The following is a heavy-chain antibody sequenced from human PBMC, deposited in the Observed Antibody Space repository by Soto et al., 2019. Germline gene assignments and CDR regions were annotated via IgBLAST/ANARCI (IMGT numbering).Heavy chain of an antibody. J-gene: IGHJ5*02. CDR3: ARVPDR. D-gene: IGHD2-2*01. CDR1: YGSISSGGYY. CDR2: IYYSGST. Sequence: PWSVAYGSISSGGYYWSWIRQHPGKGLEWIGYIYYSGSTYYNPSLKSRVTISVDTSKNQFSLKLSSVTAAETAVYYCARVPDRWGQGTLVTVSS. V-gene: IGHV4-31*02.